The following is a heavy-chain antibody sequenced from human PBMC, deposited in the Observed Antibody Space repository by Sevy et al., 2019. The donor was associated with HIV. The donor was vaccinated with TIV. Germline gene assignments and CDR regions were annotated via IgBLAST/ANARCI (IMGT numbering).Heavy chain of an antibody. Sequence: GGSLRLSCTASGFTFGSYWMNWVRQAPGKGLEWVANIKQDGSEKYYVDSVKGRFTISRDNAKNSMHLQMNSLRAEDTAVYYCARALASAVSYWGQGTLVTVSS. CDR1: GFTFGSYW. J-gene: IGHJ4*02. CDR3: ARALASAVSY. CDR2: IKQDGSEK. V-gene: IGHV3-7*01. D-gene: IGHD6-25*01.